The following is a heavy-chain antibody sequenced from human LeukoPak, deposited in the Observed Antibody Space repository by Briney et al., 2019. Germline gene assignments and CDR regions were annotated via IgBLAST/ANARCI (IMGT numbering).Heavy chain of an antibody. CDR2: IYNSGST. Sequence: PSETLSLTCTVSGGSISSYYWSWIPQPPGKGLEWIGYIYNSGSTNYNPSLKSRVTISVDTSKNQFSLELSSVTAADTAVYYCARQAASWGRWFDPWGQGTLVTVSS. V-gene: IGHV4-59*08. J-gene: IGHJ5*02. D-gene: IGHD2-2*01. CDR1: GGSISSYY. CDR3: ARQAASWGRWFDP.